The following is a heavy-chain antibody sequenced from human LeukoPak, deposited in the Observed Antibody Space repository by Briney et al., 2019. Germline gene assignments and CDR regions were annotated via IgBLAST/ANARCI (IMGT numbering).Heavy chain of an antibody. V-gene: IGHV3-23*01. CDR2: ISGSGAYT. D-gene: IGHD3-10*01. Sequence: GSLRLSCAASGFTFSSYAMSWVRQAPGKGQEWVSSISGSGAYTYYEDSVKGRFTISRDNSKNTLYLQMNSLRAEDTAVYYCAKYFASGSYYKLPHWGQGTLVTVSS. CDR3: AKYFASGSYYKLPH. CDR1: GFTFSSYA. J-gene: IGHJ1*01.